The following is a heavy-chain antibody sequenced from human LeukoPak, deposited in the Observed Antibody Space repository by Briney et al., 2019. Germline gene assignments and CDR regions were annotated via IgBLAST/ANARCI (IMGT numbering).Heavy chain of an antibody. CDR1: GFSFSTHW. CDR3: GSLAVVAKDH. D-gene: IGHD6-19*01. V-gene: IGHV3-74*01. Sequence: PGGSLRLSCAASGFSFSTHWMHWVRQAPGKGLVYVAQINSDGGGTAYADSVKGRFTISRDNAKNTLYLEMSSLRAEDTAVYYCGSLAVVAKDHWGQGTLVTVS. J-gene: IGHJ4*02. CDR2: INSDGGGT.